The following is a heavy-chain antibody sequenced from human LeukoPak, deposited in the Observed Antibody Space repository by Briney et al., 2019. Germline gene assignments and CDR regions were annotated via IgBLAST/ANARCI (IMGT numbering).Heavy chain of an antibody. V-gene: IGHV3-23*01. CDR1: GFTFSSYA. CDR3: AKDGYYYDRSGYYGS. Sequence: GGSLRLSCAASGFTFSSYAMSWVRQAPGKGLEWVSAISGSGGSTYYADSVKGRFTISRDNSKNTLYLQMNSLRAEDTAVYYCAKDGYYYDRSGYYGSWGQGTLVTVSS. J-gene: IGHJ5*02. CDR2: ISGSGGST. D-gene: IGHD3-22*01.